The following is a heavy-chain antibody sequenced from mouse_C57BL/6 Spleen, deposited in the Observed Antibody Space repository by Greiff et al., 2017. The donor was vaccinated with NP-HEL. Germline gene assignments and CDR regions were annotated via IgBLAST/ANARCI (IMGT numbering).Heavy chain of an antibody. D-gene: IGHD2-3*01. J-gene: IGHJ4*01. CDR1: GFTFSSYA. CDR3: ARDDGYYDAMDY. CDR2: ISDGGSYT. Sequence: EVKLVESGGGLVKPGGSLKLSCAASGFTFSSYALSWVRQTPEKRLEWVATISDGGSYTYYPDNVQGRFTISRDKAKNNLSLQMSHLTSEDTAMYYGARDDGYYDAMDYWGQGTSVTVSS. V-gene: IGHV5-4*01.